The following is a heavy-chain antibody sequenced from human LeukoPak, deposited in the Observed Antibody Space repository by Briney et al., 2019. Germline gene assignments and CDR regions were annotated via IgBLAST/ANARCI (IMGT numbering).Heavy chain of an antibody. CDR2: VYYNGNT. Sequence: SETLSLTCNVSGGSISSSDYYWGWLRQPPGKGLEWIATVYYNGNTYYNPSLRSRVTTSVDTSRNQFSLTLASVTAADTAVYYCAGYPRYYYYYMDVWGKGTTVTVSS. CDR1: GGSISSSDYY. CDR3: AGYPRYYYYYMDV. J-gene: IGHJ6*03. V-gene: IGHV4-39*07. D-gene: IGHD5-18*01.